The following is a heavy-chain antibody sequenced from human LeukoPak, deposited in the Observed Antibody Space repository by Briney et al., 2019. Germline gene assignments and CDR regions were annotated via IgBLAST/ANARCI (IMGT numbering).Heavy chain of an antibody. Sequence: GASVKVSCKASGGTFSSYAISWVRQAPGQGLEWMGWINPNSGGTNYAQKFQGRVTMTRDTSISTAYMELSRLRSDDTAVYYCAIEAGSGYDCWGQGTLVTVSS. CDR3: AIEAGSGYDC. CDR1: GGTFSSYA. CDR2: INPNSGGT. J-gene: IGHJ4*02. V-gene: IGHV1-2*02. D-gene: IGHD5-12*01.